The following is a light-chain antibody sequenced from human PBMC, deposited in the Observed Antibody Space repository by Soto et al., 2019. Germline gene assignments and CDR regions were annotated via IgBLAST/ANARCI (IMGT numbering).Light chain of an antibody. V-gene: IGLV2-23*01. CDR2: ESS. CDR3: CSYAGGSPPDV. J-gene: IGLJ1*01. Sequence: QSALTQPASVSGSPGQSITISCTGTSSGVGSYNLVSWYQQHPGKAPKLMIYESSEGPTEVYNRFSASKSGNTASLTISMLQAEDEADSYCCSYAGGSPPDVFGPGTKLTVL. CDR1: SSGVGSYNL.